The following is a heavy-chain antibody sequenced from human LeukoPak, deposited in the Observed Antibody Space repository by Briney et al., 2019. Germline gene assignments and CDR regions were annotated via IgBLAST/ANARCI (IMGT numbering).Heavy chain of an antibody. CDR1: GFTFSSYA. D-gene: IGHD4-4*01. CDR2: ISGSGRST. Sequence: GGSLRLSCAASGFTFSSYAMSWVRQDPGKGLEWVSAISGSGRSTYYADSVKGRFTISRDNSKNTLFLQMDSLRDDDTALYYCTRVAEKSLTTVDKGWFDPWGQGTLVTVAS. CDR3: TRVAEKSLTTVDKGWFDP. J-gene: IGHJ5*02. V-gene: IGHV3-23*01.